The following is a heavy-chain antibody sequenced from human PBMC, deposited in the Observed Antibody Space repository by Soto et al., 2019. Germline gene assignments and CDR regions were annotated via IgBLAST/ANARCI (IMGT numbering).Heavy chain of an antibody. V-gene: IGHV3-21*01. CDR3: AREGTYCSGGSCPFDY. J-gene: IGHJ4*02. D-gene: IGHD2-15*01. CDR1: GFTFSSYS. CDR2: ISSSSSYI. Sequence: EVQLVESGGGLVKPGGSLRLSCAASGFTFSSYSMNWVRQAPGKGLEWVSSISSSSSYIYYADSVKGRFTISXXXXXXXXXXXXXXXXXXDTAVYYCAREGTYCSGGSCPFDYWGQGTLVTVSS.